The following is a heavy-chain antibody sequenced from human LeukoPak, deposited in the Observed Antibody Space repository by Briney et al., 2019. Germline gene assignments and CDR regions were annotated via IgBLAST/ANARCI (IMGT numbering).Heavy chain of an antibody. CDR1: GFTFATYA. Sequence: GGSLRLSCAASGFTFATYAMSWVRQAPGKGLEWVSAISGSGSSTYYADSVRGRFTISRDNSKNTLYLQMNSLRAEDTAVYYCAKTEYYDFWSGYDQHWGQGTLVTVSS. V-gene: IGHV3-23*01. J-gene: IGHJ1*01. CDR2: ISGSGSST. CDR3: AKTEYYDFWSGYDQH. D-gene: IGHD3-3*01.